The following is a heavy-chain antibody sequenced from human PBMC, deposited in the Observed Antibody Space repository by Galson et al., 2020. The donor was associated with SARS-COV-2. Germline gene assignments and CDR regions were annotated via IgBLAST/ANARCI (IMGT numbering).Heavy chain of an antibody. CDR2: ILYSGTT. CDR1: GGSFNSGGSY. D-gene: IGHD3-16*01. V-gene: IGHV4-61*08. J-gene: IGHJ6*02. Sequence: SETLSLTCTVSGGSFNSGGSYWSWIRQPPGKGLEWIGYILYSGTTNYNPSFNSRVTLSVDTSKNKFSLKLSSVTAADTAVYYCARWRLEEVSVVDPSRRCVGTDYSCYGMDVWGQGTTVAVSS. CDR3: ARWRLEEVSVVDPSRRCVGTDYSCYGMDV.